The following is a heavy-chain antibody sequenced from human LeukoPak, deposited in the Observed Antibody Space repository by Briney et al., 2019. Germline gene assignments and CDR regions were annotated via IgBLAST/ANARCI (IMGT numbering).Heavy chain of an antibody. CDR2: INPSGGST. Sequence: ASVKVSCKASGYTFTSYYMHWVRQAPGQGLEWMGIINPSGGSTSYAQKFQGRVAMTRDTSTSTVYMELRSLRSDDTAVYYCARELELLGPFDYWGQGTLVTVSS. J-gene: IGHJ4*02. D-gene: IGHD1-26*01. CDR1: GYTFTSYY. V-gene: IGHV1-46*01. CDR3: ARELELLGPFDY.